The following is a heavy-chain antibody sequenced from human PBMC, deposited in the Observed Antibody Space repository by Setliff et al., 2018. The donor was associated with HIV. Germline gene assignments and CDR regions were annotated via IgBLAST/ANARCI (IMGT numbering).Heavy chain of an antibody. V-gene: IGHV1-18*01. CDR2: ISAYNGNT. CDR1: GYTFTSYG. CDR3: AAGYSSIVGTDFDY. Sequence: ASVKVSCKASGYTFTSYGISWVRQAPGQGLEWMGWISAYNGNTNYAQKLQGRVTMTTDTSTSTAYMELSSLRSEDTAVYYCAAGYSSIVGTDFDYWGQGTLVTVSS. J-gene: IGHJ4*02. D-gene: IGHD1-26*01.